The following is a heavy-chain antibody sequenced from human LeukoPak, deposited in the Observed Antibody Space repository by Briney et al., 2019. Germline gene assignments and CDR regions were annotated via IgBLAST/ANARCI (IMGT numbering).Heavy chain of an antibody. CDR1: GGSISSYY. J-gene: IGHJ5*02. D-gene: IGHD2-21*02. CDR2: IYYSGST. CDR3: ARAGVVVTGNRFDP. Sequence: SETLSLTCTVSGGSISSYYWSWIRQPPGKGLEWIGYIYYSGSTNYNPSLKSRVTISVDTSKNQFSLKLSSVTAADTAVYYCARAGVVVTGNRFDPWGQGTLVTVSS. V-gene: IGHV4-59*01.